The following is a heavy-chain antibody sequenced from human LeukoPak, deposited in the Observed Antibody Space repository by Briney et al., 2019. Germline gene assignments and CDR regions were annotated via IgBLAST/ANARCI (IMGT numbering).Heavy chain of an antibody. J-gene: IGHJ4*02. D-gene: IGHD5/OR15-5a*01. CDR2: ISYDGSNK. Sequence: GGSLRLSCAASGFTFSSYGMHWVRQAPGKGLEWVAVISYDGSNKYYADSVKGRFTISRDNSKNTLYLQMSSLRAEDTAVYYCAKNIVSLVFGYFDYWGQGTLVTVSS. CDR3: AKNIVSLVFGYFDY. V-gene: IGHV3-30*18. CDR1: GFTFSSYG.